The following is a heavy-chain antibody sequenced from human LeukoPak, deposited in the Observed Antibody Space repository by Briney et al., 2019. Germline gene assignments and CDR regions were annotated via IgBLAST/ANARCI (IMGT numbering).Heavy chain of an antibody. CDR3: ARVPGYSSGWYGTFDY. V-gene: IGHV3-33*01. J-gene: IGHJ4*02. CDR2: IWYDGSNK. CDR1: GFTFSSYG. Sequence: GGSLRLSCAASGFTFSSYGMHWVCQAPGKGLEWVAVIWYDGSNKYYADSVKGRFTISRDNSKNTLYLQMNSLRAEDTAVYYCARVPGYSSGWYGTFDYWGQGTLVTVSS. D-gene: IGHD6-19*01.